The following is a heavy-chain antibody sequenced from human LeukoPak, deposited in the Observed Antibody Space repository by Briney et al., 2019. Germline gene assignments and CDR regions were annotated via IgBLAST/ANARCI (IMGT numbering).Heavy chain of an antibody. Sequence: GRSLRLSCAASGFTFSSYAMHWVRQAPGKGLEWVAVISYDGSNKYYADSVKGRFTISRDNSKNTLYLQMNSLSAEDTAVYYRARALRIFGVHDAFDIWGQGTMVTVSS. D-gene: IGHD3-3*01. V-gene: IGHV3-30-3*01. CDR2: ISYDGSNK. J-gene: IGHJ3*02. CDR1: GFTFSSYA. CDR3: ARALRIFGVHDAFDI.